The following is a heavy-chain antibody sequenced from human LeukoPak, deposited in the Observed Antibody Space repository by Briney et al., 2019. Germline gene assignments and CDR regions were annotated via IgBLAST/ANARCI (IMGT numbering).Heavy chain of an antibody. CDR1: GGTFSSYA. D-gene: IGHD3-9*01. V-gene: IGHV1-69*13. CDR2: IIPIFGTA. Sequence: GASVKVSCKASGGTFSSYAISWVRQAPGQGLEWMGGIIPIFGTANYAQKFQGRVTITADESTSTAYMELSSLRSEDTAVYYCARGRTTVSTGLDYYYGMDVWGQGTTVTVSS. J-gene: IGHJ6*02. CDR3: ARGRTTVSTGLDYYYGMDV.